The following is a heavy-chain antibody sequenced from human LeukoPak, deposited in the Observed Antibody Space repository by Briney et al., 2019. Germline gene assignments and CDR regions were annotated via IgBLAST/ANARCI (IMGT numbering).Heavy chain of an antibody. CDR2: ITAYNVDT. V-gene: IGHV1-18*01. D-gene: IGHD4-17*01. CDR1: GYTFMNYG. J-gene: IGHJ4*02. Sequence: ASVKVSCKASGYTFMNYGINWVRQAPGQGLEWMGWITAYNVDTHYAQNLQGRVTMTTDTSTSTAYVELRSLRSDDTAVYYCARVYGDYDYFDYWGQGTLVTVSS. CDR3: ARVYGDYDYFDY.